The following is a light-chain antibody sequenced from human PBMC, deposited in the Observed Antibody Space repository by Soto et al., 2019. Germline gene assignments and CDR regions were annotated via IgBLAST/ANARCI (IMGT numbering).Light chain of an antibody. CDR2: YVN. CDR3: SSFTSSTTYV. CDR1: SSDVGNYNY. Sequence: QSALTQSASVSGSPGQSITISCTGTSSDVGNYNYVSWYQQHPGEVPKLIIFYVNNRPSGVSNRFSGSKSGNTASLTISGLQAEDEADYYCSSFTSSTTYVLGTGTKVTVL. V-gene: IGLV2-14*01. J-gene: IGLJ1*01.